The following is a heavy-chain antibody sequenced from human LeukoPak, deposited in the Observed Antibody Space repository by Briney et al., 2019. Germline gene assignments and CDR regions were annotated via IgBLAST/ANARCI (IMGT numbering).Heavy chain of an antibody. CDR2: ITYNGANT. D-gene: IGHD3-3*02. CDR3: AKSEASFYFFDY. CDR1: GFTFNNFA. Sequence: GGSLRLSCAASGFTFNNFAMNWVRQAPGRRLEWVASITYNGANTYHADSVKGRFTISRDNSKNTLDLQMNSLRPEDTAVYYCAKSEASFYFFDYWGQGTLVTVSS. J-gene: IGHJ4*02. V-gene: IGHV3-23*01.